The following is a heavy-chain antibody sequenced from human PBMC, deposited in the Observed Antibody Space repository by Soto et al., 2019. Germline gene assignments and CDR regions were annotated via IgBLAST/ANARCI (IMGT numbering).Heavy chain of an antibody. CDR2: IWYDGSNK. Sequence: QVQLVESGGGVVQPGKSLRLSCAEAGCTFSKHGMHWVRQAPDKGLEWVAGIWYDGSNKEYADSEKGRFTITRDNSKNTISLQMDSLRAEDTAVYYCAREGPIRGPNPFDVWCQGTMVIMSS. V-gene: IGHV3-33*01. J-gene: IGHJ3*01. CDR1: GCTFSKHG. CDR3: AREGPIRGPNPFDV. D-gene: IGHD3-10*01.